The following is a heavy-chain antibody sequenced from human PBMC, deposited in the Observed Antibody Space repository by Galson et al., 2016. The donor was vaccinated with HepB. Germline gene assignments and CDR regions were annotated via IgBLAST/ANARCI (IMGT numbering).Heavy chain of an antibody. Sequence: SLRLSCAASGFTFGNAWMSWVRQAPGKGLEWVGRIKSKTDGGTTDYAAPVKGRFTISRDDSKNTLYLQMNSLKTEDTAVYYCTTDLGLLWFGEPGYFDYWGQGTLVTVSS. CDR1: GFTFGNAW. J-gene: IGHJ4*02. D-gene: IGHD3-10*01. V-gene: IGHV3-15*01. CDR2: IKSKTDGGTT. CDR3: TTDLGLLWFGEPGYFDY.